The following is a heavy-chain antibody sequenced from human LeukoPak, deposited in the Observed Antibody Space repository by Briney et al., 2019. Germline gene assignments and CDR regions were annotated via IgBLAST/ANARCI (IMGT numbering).Heavy chain of an antibody. CDR3: ARDSPDSSGYYRLYYFDY. D-gene: IGHD3-22*01. J-gene: IGHJ4*02. V-gene: IGHV3-20*04. CDR2: INWNGGST. CDR1: GFTFSSYE. Sequence: PGGSLRLSCAASGFTFSSYEMNWVRHAPGKVLEWVSGINWNGGSTVYADSVKGRFTISRDNAKNSLYLQMNSLRAEDTALYYCARDSPDSSGYYRLYYFDYWGQGTLVTVSS.